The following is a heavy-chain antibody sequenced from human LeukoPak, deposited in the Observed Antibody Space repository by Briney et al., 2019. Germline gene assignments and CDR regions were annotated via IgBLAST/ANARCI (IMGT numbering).Heavy chain of an antibody. J-gene: IGHJ4*02. CDR2: TYYGSKWYN. Sequence: SQTLSLTCAISGDSVSSNSAAWNWTRQSPSRGLEWLGRTYYGSKWYNDYAVSVKSRITINPDTSKNQFSLQLNSVTPEDTAVYYCAREDILTGFGFTWGQGTLVTVSS. D-gene: IGHD3-9*01. CDR1: GDSVSSNSAA. CDR3: AREDILTGFGFT. V-gene: IGHV6-1*01.